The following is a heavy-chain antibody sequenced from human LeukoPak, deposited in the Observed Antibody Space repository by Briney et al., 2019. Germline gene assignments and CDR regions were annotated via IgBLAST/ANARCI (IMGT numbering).Heavy chain of an antibody. D-gene: IGHD5-12*01. V-gene: IGHV1-18*01. CDR2: ISAYNGNT. J-gene: IGHJ6*02. CDR1: GYTLTELS. CDR3: AREKLVATMKYYYYGMDV. Sequence: ASVKVSCKVSGYTLTELSMHWVRQAPGQGLEWMGWISAYNGNTNYAQKLQGRVTMTTDTSTSTAYMELRSLRSDDTAVYYCAREKLVATMKYYYYGMDVWGQGTTVTVSS.